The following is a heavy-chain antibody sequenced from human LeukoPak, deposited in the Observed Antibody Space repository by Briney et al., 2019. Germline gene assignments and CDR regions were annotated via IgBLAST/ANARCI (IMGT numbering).Heavy chain of an antibody. J-gene: IGHJ4*02. Sequence: GGSLRLSCAASGFTFSSHSMNWVRQAPGKGLKWVSAISSSGSYIYYADSVKGRFTISRDNAKNSLYLQMNSLRAEDTAVYYCAGDGDGYNTIDYWGQGTLVTVSS. CDR2: ISSSGSYI. D-gene: IGHD5-24*01. CDR1: GFTFSSHS. CDR3: AGDGDGYNTIDY. V-gene: IGHV3-21*01.